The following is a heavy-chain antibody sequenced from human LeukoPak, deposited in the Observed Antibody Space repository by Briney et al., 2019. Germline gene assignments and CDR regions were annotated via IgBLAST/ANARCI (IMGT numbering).Heavy chain of an antibody. Sequence: GGSLRLSCEASGLTFSSHAMTWVRQAPGKGLEWVSGTSSSGSGGSIHYADSVMGRFTISRDNSKNTLHLQMNSLRAEDTGIYYCAKEKTGWSGVIDSWGQGTQVTVSS. CDR2: TSSSGSGGSI. CDR1: GLTFSSHA. CDR3: AKEKTGWSGVIDS. V-gene: IGHV3-23*01. D-gene: IGHD6-19*01. J-gene: IGHJ4*02.